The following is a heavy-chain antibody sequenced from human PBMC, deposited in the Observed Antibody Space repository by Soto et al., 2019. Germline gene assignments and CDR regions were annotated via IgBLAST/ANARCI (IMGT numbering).Heavy chain of an antibody. Sequence: QVQLVESGGGVVQPGRSLRLSCAASGFTFSSYGMHWVRQAPGKGLEWVAVIWYDGSNKYYADSVKGRFTISRDNSKNTLYLQMTCLRAEDTAVYYCARDPLWFGELSWYFDYWGQGTLVTVSS. D-gene: IGHD3-10*01. CDR2: IWYDGSNK. J-gene: IGHJ4*02. CDR3: ARDPLWFGELSWYFDY. V-gene: IGHV3-33*01. CDR1: GFTFSSYG.